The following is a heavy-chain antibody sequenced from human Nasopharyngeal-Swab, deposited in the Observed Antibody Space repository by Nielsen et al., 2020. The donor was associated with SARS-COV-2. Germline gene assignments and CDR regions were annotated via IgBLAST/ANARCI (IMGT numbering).Heavy chain of an antibody. Sequence: GESLKISCAASGFTFSNYGMHWVRQAPGKGLEWVAVIWYDGSNKYYADSVKGRFTISRDSSKNTLYLQMNSLRAEDTAVYYCARGGWLQIITYFDLWGRGTLVTVSS. CDR1: GFTFSNYG. V-gene: IGHV3-33*01. CDR2: IWYDGSNK. D-gene: IGHD5-24*01. J-gene: IGHJ2*01. CDR3: ARGGWLQIITYFDL.